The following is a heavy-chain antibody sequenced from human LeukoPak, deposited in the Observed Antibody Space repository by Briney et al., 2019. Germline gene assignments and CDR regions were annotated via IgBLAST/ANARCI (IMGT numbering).Heavy chain of an antibody. Sequence: ASVKVSCKASGHTFTGNYMHWVRQAPGQGIEWMEWINHNSGGTNYAQKFQGRVTMTRDTSISTAYMELSRLRSDDTAVYYCARVGYCSSTSCSGDYWGQGTLVTVSS. D-gene: IGHD2-2*01. CDR1: GHTFTGNY. CDR2: INHNSGGT. CDR3: ARVGYCSSTSCSGDY. V-gene: IGHV1-2*02. J-gene: IGHJ4*02.